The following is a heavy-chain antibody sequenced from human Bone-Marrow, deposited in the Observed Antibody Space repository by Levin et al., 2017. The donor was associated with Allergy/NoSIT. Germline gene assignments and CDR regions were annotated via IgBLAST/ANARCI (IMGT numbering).Heavy chain of an antibody. CDR1: GGSISSINW. D-gene: IGHD5-12*01. CDR2: INHSGST. CDR3: ARDPGVEYDLLTGYSGWFDS. J-gene: IGHJ5*01. V-gene: IGHV4-4*02. Sequence: GSLRLSCTVSGGSISSINWWNWVRQSPEKGLEWLGEINHSGSTKYNPSLESRVTILVDKSNNQFFLRLTSLTAADTAVYYCARDPGVEYDLLTGYSGWFDSWGQGTLVTVSS.